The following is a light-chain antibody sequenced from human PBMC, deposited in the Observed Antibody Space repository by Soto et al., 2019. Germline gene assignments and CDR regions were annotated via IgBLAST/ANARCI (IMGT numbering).Light chain of an antibody. J-gene: IGKJ4*01. CDR3: QQYNNWLFT. Sequence: EIVMTQSPATLSVSPGERVTLSCRASQSVSGNLAWYQQKPGQAPSLLIHGASTRATGIPARFSGSGSGTEFTLTISSLQSEDFAVYYCQQYNNWLFTFGGGTRVEIK. CDR2: GAS. CDR1: QSVSGN. V-gene: IGKV3-15*01.